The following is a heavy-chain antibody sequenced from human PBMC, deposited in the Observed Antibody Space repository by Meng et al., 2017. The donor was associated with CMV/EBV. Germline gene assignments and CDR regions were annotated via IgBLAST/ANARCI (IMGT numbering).Heavy chain of an antibody. CDR3: ARSGVGVR. CDR1: GGSVSSGSYY. D-gene: IGHD3-10*01. CDR2: IYYSGST. J-gene: IGHJ4*02. V-gene: IGHV4-61*01. Sequence: SETLSLTCTVSGGSVSSGSYYWSWIRQPPGKGLEWIGYIYYSGSTNYNPSLKSRVTISVDTSKNQFSRKLSSVTAADTAVYYCARSGVGVRWGQGTLVTVSS.